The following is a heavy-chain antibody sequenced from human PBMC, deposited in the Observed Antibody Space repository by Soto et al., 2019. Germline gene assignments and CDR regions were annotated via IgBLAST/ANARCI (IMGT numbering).Heavy chain of an antibody. CDR2: IIPIFGTA. Sequence: SVKVSCKASGGTFSSYAISWVRQAPGQGLEWMGGIIPIFGTANYAQKFQGRVTITADKSTSTAYMELRSLRSDDTAVYYCARDLGYYYDSSGYLNWFDPWGQGTLVTVSS. D-gene: IGHD3-22*01. CDR3: ARDLGYYYDSSGYLNWFDP. V-gene: IGHV1-69*06. J-gene: IGHJ5*02. CDR1: GGTFSSYA.